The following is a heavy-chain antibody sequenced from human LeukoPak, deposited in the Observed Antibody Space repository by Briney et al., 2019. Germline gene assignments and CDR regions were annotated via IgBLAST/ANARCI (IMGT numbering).Heavy chain of an antibody. J-gene: IGHJ6*02. Sequence: GGSLRLPCEASGFTFSDYWMSWVRQAPGKGLEWGAEKKQEGSETGYVDSVKGRFTISRDNAKNSMCLQINSLRAEDTAVYYCARERWDLINGIYKKYGLDVWAKGPRSPSP. CDR2: KKQEGSET. CDR1: GFTFSDYW. D-gene: IGHD5-12*01. V-gene: IGHV3-7*03. CDR3: ARERWDLINGIYKKYGLDV.